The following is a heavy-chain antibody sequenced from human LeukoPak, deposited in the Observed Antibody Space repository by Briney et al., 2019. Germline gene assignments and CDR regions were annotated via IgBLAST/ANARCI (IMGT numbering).Heavy chain of an antibody. Sequence: GASEKVSCKASGYTFTGYYMHWVRQAPGQGLEWMGWIYPNSGGTNYAQKFQGRVTMTRDTSISTAYMELSRLRSDDTAVYYCARGATKSRTILNWFDPWGQGTLVTVSS. CDR1: GYTFTGYY. V-gene: IGHV1-2*02. J-gene: IGHJ5*02. CDR2: IYPNSGGT. D-gene: IGHD1-26*01. CDR3: ARGATKSRTILNWFDP.